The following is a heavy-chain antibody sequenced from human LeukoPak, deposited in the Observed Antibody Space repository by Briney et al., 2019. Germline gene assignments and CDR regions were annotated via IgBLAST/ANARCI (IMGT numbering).Heavy chain of an antibody. D-gene: IGHD3-22*01. CDR2: ISAYNGNT. CDR3: AAPSGYYYDSSGPSFDL. CDR1: GYTFTSYG. V-gene: IGHV1-18*01. J-gene: IGHJ2*01. Sequence: WASVKVSCKASGYTFTSYGISWVRQAPGQGLEWMGWISAYNGNTNYAQKFQERVTITRDMSTSTAYMELSSLRSEDTAVYYCAAPSGYYYDSSGPSFDLWGRGTLVTVSS.